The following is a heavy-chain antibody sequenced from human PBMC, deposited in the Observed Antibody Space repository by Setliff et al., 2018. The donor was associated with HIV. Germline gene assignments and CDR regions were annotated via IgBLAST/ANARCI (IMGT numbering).Heavy chain of an antibody. CDR2: FDPQDGET. V-gene: IGHV1-24*01. J-gene: IGHJ4*02. CDR3: ATAKEVWLAEGGFDY. D-gene: IGHD6-19*01. CDR1: GYTLSELS. Sequence: ASVKVSCKVYGYTLSELSIHWVRQVPGKRLEWMGYFDPQDGETVYAQKFQGRVTLTEDTSTGTAYLELSGLKSDDTAVYYCATAKEVWLAEGGFDYWGQGTLVTVSS.